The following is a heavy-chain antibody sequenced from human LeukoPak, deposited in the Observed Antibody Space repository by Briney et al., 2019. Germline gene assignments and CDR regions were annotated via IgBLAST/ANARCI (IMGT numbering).Heavy chain of an antibody. V-gene: IGHV3-23*01. Sequence: PGGSLRLSCAASGFTFSRYTMSWVRQAPGKGLEWVSAISSGGYTTYYVDSVKGRFTISRDNSKNTLYLQMNSLRAEDTAVYYCAKGYRYFDYWGQGTLVTVSS. CDR2: ISSGGYTT. CDR3: AKGYRYFDY. D-gene: IGHD3-16*02. J-gene: IGHJ4*02. CDR1: GFTFSRYT.